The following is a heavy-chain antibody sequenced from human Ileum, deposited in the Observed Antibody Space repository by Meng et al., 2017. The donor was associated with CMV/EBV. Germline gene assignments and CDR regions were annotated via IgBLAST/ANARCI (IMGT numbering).Heavy chain of an antibody. CDR3: TTDLLLTGIFDS. Sequence: FGFAFSSYSLNWVRQAPGKGLEWVARIRSKTYGGTTAYAAPVKGTFTISRDDSRNTLYLQMNSLQTEDTGVYYCTTDLLLTGIFDSWGQGTLVTVSS. V-gene: IGHV3-15*07. J-gene: IGHJ4*02. D-gene: IGHD3-9*01. CDR2: IRSKTYGGTT. CDR1: GFAFSSYS.